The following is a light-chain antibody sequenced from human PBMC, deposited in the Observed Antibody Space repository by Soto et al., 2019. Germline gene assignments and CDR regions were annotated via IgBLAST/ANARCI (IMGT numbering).Light chain of an antibody. Sequence: EIVLTQSPDTLSLSPGERATLSCRASQSVTSSYFAWYQQKPGQAPSLLIYGASNRATGIPDRFSGSGSGTDFTLTISRLAPEDFAVYYCQQYDSSPPKYTFGQGTKLEIK. CDR1: QSVTSSY. V-gene: IGKV3-20*01. CDR2: GAS. CDR3: QQYDSSPPKYT. J-gene: IGKJ2*01.